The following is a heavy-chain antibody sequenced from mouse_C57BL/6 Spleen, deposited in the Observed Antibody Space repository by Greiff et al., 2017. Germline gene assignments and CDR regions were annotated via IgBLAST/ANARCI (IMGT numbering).Heavy chain of an antibody. CDR2: IDPSDSYP. J-gene: IGHJ3*01. V-gene: IGHV1-59*01. CDR3: ARSLYGYDVAY. CDR1: GYTFTSYW. Sequence: VQLQQSGAELVRPGTSVKLSCKASGYTFTSYWMRWVTQRPGQGLEWIGVIDPSDSYPNYNQTFKGKATLTVDTSSSTPYMQLSSLTSEDAAVYYCARSLYGYDVAYWGQGTLVTVSA. D-gene: IGHD2-2*01.